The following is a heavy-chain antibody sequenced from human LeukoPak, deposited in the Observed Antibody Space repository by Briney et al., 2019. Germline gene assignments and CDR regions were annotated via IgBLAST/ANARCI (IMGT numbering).Heavy chain of an antibody. D-gene: IGHD6-19*01. CDR3: ASFGEAVAVDY. Sequence: GGSLRLSCAASGFTFSSYEMNWVRQAPGKGLEWVSYIISSGSTIYYADSVKGRFTISRDNAKNSLYLQMNSLRAEDTAVYYCASFGEAVAVDYWGQGTLVTVSS. CDR1: GFTFSSYE. V-gene: IGHV3-48*03. CDR2: IISSGSTI. J-gene: IGHJ4*02.